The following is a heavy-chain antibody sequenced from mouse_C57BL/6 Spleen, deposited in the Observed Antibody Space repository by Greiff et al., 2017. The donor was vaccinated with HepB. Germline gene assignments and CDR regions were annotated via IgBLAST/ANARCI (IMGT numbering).Heavy chain of an antibody. CDR2: IYPGSGNT. V-gene: IGHV1-66*01. CDR3: ARSEGMFSDGYY. J-gene: IGHJ2*01. D-gene: IGHD2-10*02. Sequence: LEESGPELVKPGASVKISCKASGYSFTSYYIHWVKQRPGQGLEWIGWIYPGSGNTKYNEKFKGKATLTADTSSSTTYMQLSSLTSEDSAVYYCARSEGMFSDGYYWGQGTTLTVSS. CDR1: GYSFTSYY.